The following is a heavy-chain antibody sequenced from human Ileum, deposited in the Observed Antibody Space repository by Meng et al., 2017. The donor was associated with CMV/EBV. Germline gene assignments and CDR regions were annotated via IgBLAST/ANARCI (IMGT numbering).Heavy chain of an antibody. CDR3: ASGSPQLGYV. V-gene: IGHV4-30-4*01. J-gene: IGHJ4*02. D-gene: IGHD1-1*01. Sequence: QGRLEESAPGLVKLSHTLSLTCTVSGGSISSGDYYWSWIRQPPGKGLEWIGYIYYSGSTYYNPSLKSRVTISADTSKNQFSLKLNSVTAADTAVYYCASGSPQLGYVWGQGTLVTVSS. CDR1: GGSISSGDYY. CDR2: IYYSGST.